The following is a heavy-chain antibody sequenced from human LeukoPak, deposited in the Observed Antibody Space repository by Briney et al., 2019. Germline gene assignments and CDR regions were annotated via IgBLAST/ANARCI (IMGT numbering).Heavy chain of an antibody. CDR2: ISGSGGST. Sequence: GGSLRLSCAASGFTFSSYAMSWVRQAPGKGRGWVSAISGSGGSTYYADSVKGRFTISRDNSKNTLYLQMNSLRAEDTAVYYCAKVGHSSSLDYWGQGTLVTVSS. J-gene: IGHJ4*02. CDR3: AKVGHSSSLDY. D-gene: IGHD6-13*01. V-gene: IGHV3-23*01. CDR1: GFTFSSYA.